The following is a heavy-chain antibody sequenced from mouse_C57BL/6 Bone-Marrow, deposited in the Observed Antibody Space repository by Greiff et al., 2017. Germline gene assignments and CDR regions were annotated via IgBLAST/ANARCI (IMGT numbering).Heavy chain of an antibody. D-gene: IGHD2-14*01. CDR2: INPSNGGT. CDR3: ERSRDDERDDWDY. V-gene: IGHV1-53*01. CDR1: GYTFTSYW. Sequence: VQLQQPGTELVKPGASVKLSCKASGYTFTSYWMHWVKQRPGQGLEWIGTINPSNGGTNYNEKFKSKATLTVDKSSSTAYMQLSSLTSEDSAVFDGERSRDDERDDWDYGGKGTTVTVSS. J-gene: IGHJ2*01.